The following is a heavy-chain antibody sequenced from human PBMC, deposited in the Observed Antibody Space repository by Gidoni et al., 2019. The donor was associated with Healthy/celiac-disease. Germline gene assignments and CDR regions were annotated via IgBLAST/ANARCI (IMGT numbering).Heavy chain of an antibody. D-gene: IGHD3-22*01. CDR2: ISYDGSNK. CDR1: GFTFSSYA. J-gene: IGHJ4*02. CDR3: ARDGTGRYDSSGYPLDY. V-gene: IGHV3-30-3*01. Sequence: QVQLVESGGGVVQPGRSLILSCAASGFTFSSYAMHWVRQAPGKGLEWVAVISYDGSNKYYADSVKGRFTISRDNSKNTLYLQMNSLRAEDTAVYYCARDGTGRYDSSGYPLDYWGQGTLVTVSS.